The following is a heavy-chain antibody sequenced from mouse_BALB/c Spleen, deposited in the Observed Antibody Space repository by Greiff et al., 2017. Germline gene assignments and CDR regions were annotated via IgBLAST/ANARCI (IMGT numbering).Heavy chain of an antibody. D-gene: IGHD2-4*01. Sequence: EVQLQQSGAELVKPGASVKLSCTASGFNIKDTYMHWVKQRPEQGLEWIGRIDPANGNTKYDPKFQGKATITADTSSNTAYLQLSSLTSEDTAVYDCARGITAIYAMDYWGQGTSVTVSS. J-gene: IGHJ4*01. CDR3: ARGITAIYAMDY. V-gene: IGHV14-3*02. CDR2: IDPANGNT. CDR1: GFNIKDTY.